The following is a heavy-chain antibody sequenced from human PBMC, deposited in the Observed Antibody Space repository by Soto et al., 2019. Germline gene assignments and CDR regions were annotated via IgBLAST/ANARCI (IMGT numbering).Heavy chain of an antibody. CDR3: ARVSASGWHVNGRDYFDS. J-gene: IGHJ4*02. D-gene: IGHD6-19*01. Sequence: QVQLVESGGGLVKPGGSLRLSCAAPGFTFSNYYMAWIRQAPGKGLECLSYISSREVTIYYADSVKGRFTISRDNTKNSLYLQMSSLRDEDTGVYYCARVSASGWHVNGRDYFDSWGQGTLVTVSS. CDR2: ISSREVTI. CDR1: GFTFSNYY. V-gene: IGHV3-11*01.